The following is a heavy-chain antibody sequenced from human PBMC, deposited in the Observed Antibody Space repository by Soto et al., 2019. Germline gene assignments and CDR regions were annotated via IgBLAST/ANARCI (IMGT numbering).Heavy chain of an antibody. Sequence: PSETPSLTCTVPGGSISSYYWSWIRQPPGKGLEWIGYIYYSGSTNYNPSLKSRVTISVDTSKNQFSLKLSSLTAADTAVYYCARPELGYCSGGSCYEYYYYYYMDVWGKGTTVTVSS. CDR1: GGSISSYY. CDR2: IYYSGST. D-gene: IGHD2-15*01. J-gene: IGHJ6*03. CDR3: ARPELGYCSGGSCYEYYYYYYMDV. V-gene: IGHV4-59*01.